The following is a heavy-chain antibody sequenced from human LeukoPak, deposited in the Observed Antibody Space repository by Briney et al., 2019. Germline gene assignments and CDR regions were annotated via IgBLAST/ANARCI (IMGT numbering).Heavy chain of an antibody. CDR1: GGSISSGGYS. V-gene: IGHV4-30-2*01. J-gene: IGHJ3*02. D-gene: IGHD6-6*01. CDR2: IYHSGST. CDR3: ARTSIAARRANAFDI. Sequence: SETLSLTCTVSGGSISSGGYSWSWIRQPPGKGLEWIGYIYHSGSTYYNPSLKSRVTISVDRSKNQFSLKLSSVTAADTAVYYCARTSIAARRANAFDIWGQGTMVTVSS.